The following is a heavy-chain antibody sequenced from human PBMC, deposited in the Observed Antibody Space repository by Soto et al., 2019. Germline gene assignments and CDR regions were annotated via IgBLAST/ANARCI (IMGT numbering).Heavy chain of an antibody. CDR2: IYYSGST. CDR1: GGSISSGGYY. J-gene: IGHJ4*02. CDR3: ARGDAYDYVWGSYRYGPVLFDY. Sequence: PSETLSLTCTVSGGSISSGGYYWSWIRQHPGKGLEWIGYIYYSGSTYYYPSLKSRVTISADTSKNQFSLKLSSVTAADTAVYYCARGDAYDYVWGSYRYGPVLFDYWGQGTLVTVSS. V-gene: IGHV4-31*03. D-gene: IGHD3-16*02.